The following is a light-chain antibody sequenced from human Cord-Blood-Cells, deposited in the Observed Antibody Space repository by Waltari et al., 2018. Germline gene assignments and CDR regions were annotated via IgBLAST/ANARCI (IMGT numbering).Light chain of an antibody. V-gene: IGKV1-39*01. J-gene: IGKJ2*01. Sequence: DIQLTQSPSSLSSSVGDRVTITGRASQSISSYLNWYQQKPGKAPKLLIYAASSLQSGVPTRFSGSGSGTDFTLTISSLQPEDFATYYCQQSYSTPYTFGPGTKLEIK. CDR1: QSISSY. CDR2: AAS. CDR3: QQSYSTPYT.